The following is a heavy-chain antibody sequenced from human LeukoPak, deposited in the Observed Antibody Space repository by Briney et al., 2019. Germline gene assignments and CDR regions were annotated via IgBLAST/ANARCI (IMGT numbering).Heavy chain of an antibody. J-gene: IGHJ6*02. D-gene: IGHD6-19*01. CDR2: IKQDGSEK. CDR3: ARGLARGGYYYYGMDV. Sequence: GGSLRLSCAASGFTFSDYYMSWVRQAPGKGLEWVANIKQDGSEKYYVDSVKGRFTISRDNAKNSLYLQMNSLRAEDTAVYYCARGLARGGYYYYGMDVWGQGTTVTVSS. CDR1: GFTFSDYY. V-gene: IGHV3-7*01.